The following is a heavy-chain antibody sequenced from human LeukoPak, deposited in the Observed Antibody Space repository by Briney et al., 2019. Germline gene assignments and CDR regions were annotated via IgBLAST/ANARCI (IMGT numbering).Heavy chain of an antibody. V-gene: IGHV4-4*07. CDR2: IYTSGST. D-gene: IGHD5-18*01. CDR3: ATFKGSPYTYGPYYFDY. CDR1: GGSISSYY. Sequence: SETLSLTCTVSGGSISSYYWSWIRQPAGKGLEWIGRIYTSGSTNYNPSLKSRVTMSVDTSKNQFSLKLSSVTAADTAIYYCATFKGSPYTYGPYYFDYWGQGTLVTVSS. J-gene: IGHJ4*02.